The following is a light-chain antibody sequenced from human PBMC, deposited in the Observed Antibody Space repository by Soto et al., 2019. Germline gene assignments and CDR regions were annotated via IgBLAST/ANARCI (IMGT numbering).Light chain of an antibody. CDR3: ASWDDSLSGVV. CDR1: SSNIGGNY. CDR2: GNT. V-gene: IGLV1-47*02. J-gene: IGLJ3*02. Sequence: QSVLNQPPSASGTPGQRLIISCSGSSSNIGGNYVFWYQQLPGTAPKLLIFGNTKRPSGVPDRFSGSKSGASASLAISGLRSEDGADYYCASWDDSLSGVVFGGGTKLTVL.